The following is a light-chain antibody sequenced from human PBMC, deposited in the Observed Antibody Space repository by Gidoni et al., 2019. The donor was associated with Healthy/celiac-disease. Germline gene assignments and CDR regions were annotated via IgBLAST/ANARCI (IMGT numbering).Light chain of an antibody. V-gene: IGKV3-15*01. CDR3: QQYNNWPPFT. Sequence: EIVMTQSPATLSVSPGERSTLSCMASQSVSTNLAWYQQQPGQAPRLIIYGASTRATGIPARFSGSGSGTEFTLTISSLQSEDCAVYYCQQYNNWPPFTFGPGTKVDIK. CDR2: GAS. CDR1: QSVSTN. J-gene: IGKJ3*01.